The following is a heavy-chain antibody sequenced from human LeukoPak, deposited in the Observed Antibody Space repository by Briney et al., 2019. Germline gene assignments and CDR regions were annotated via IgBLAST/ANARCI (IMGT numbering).Heavy chain of an antibody. V-gene: IGHV4-59*08. CDR3: ARYRNYDFWSGYDE. D-gene: IGHD3-3*01. J-gene: IGHJ4*02. Sequence: PSETLSLTCTVSGGSISSFYWSWIRQPPGKGLEWIGYIYYSGTTNYNPSLKSRVTISVDTSKNQFSLRLNSVTAADTAMYYCARYRNYDFWSGYDEWGQGTLVTVSS. CDR2: IYYSGTT. CDR1: GGSISSFY.